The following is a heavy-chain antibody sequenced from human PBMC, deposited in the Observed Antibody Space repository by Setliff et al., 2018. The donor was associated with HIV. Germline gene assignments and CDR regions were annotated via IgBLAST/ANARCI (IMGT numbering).Heavy chain of an antibody. V-gene: IGHV1-8*02. D-gene: IGHD1-26*01. Sequence: GASVEVSCKTSGDTFTSYDINWVRQAAGHGLEWMGLMTPYSGNTGYAQKFQGRVSMTRNSAISTAYMELSSLRSEDTAVYYCARVGSYWTQFDYWGQGTLVTVS. CDR1: GDTFTSYD. CDR3: ARVGSYWTQFDY. J-gene: IGHJ4*01. CDR2: MTPYSGNT.